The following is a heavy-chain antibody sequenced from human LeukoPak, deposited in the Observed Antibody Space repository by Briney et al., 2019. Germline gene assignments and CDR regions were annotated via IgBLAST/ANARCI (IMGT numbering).Heavy chain of an antibody. V-gene: IGHV3-20*04. D-gene: IGHD3-22*01. CDR2: INWNGGNI. J-gene: IGHJ5*02. Sequence: GGSLRLSCAASGFTFDDYGMSWVRQAPGKGLEWVSGINWNGGNIGYADSVKGRFTISRDNANNSLYLQMNSLRAEDTAVYYCARDLGQYYDTSDNWFDPWGQGTLVTVSS. CDR1: GFTFDDYG. CDR3: ARDLGQYYDTSDNWFDP.